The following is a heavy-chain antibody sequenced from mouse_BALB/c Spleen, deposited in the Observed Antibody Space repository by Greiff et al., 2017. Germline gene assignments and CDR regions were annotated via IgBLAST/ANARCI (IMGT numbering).Heavy chain of an antibody. J-gene: IGHJ1*01. CDR2: ISSGSSTI. V-gene: IGHV5-17*02. CDR3: ARSADYYWYFDV. CDR1: GFTFSSFG. D-gene: IGHD2-4*01. Sequence: EVQGVESGGGLVQPGGSRKLSCAASGFTFSSFGMHWVRQAPEKGLEWVAYISSGSSTIYYADTVKGRFTISRDNPKNTLFLQMTSLRSEDTAMYYCARSADYYWYFDVWGAGTTVTVSS.